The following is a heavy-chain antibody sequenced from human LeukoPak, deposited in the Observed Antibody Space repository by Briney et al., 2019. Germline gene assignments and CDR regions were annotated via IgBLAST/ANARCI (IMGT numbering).Heavy chain of an antibody. CDR1: GFTFSSYA. V-gene: IGHV3-23*01. J-gene: IGHJ3*02. D-gene: IGHD1-26*01. Sequence: PGGSLRLSCAASGFTFSSYAMNWVRQAPGKGLEWVSAISGSGGSTYYADSVKGRFTISRDNSKNTLYLQMNSLRAEDTAVYYCAKDGASGSYSWAFDIWGQGTMVTVSS. CDR2: ISGSGGST. CDR3: AKDGASGSYSWAFDI.